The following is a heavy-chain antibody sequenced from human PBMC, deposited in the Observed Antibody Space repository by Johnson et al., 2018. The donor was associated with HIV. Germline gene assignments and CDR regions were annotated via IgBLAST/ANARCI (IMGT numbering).Heavy chain of an antibody. CDR2: IWYDGSNK. CDR3: ARGGQLVAFDI. V-gene: IGHV3-30*19. J-gene: IGHJ3*02. Sequence: QVQLVESGGGVVQPGRSLRLSCAASGFTFSDYGMHWVRQAPGKGLEWVAVIWYDGSNKNYVDSVKGRFTISRDNSKNTLYLKMNSLRAEDTAVYYCARGGQLVAFDIWGQGTMVTVSS. D-gene: IGHD6-6*01. CDR1: GFTFSDYG.